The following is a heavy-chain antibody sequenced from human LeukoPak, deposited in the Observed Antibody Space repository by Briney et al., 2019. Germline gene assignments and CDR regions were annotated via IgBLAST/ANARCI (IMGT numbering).Heavy chain of an antibody. D-gene: IGHD1-26*01. Sequence: PGGSLRLSCAASGFTFSSYAMSWVRQAPGKGLEWVSAISGSGGSTYYADSVKGRFTISRDNSKNTLYLQMNSLRAEDTAVYYCAKDRSFVILGASHSNAFDIWGQGTMVTVSS. J-gene: IGHJ3*02. CDR1: GFTFSSYA. CDR2: ISGSGGST. CDR3: AKDRSFVILGASHSNAFDI. V-gene: IGHV3-23*01.